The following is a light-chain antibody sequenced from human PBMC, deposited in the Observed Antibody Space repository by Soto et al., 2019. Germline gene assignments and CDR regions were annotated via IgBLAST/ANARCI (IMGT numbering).Light chain of an antibody. Sequence: EIVLTQSPATLSLSPGERATLSCRASQSVRSYLAWYQHKHGQAPRLLIYGASTRATGIPARFSGSGSGTEFTLTISSLQSEDFAVYYCQQYNNWPPWTFGQGTKVDIK. CDR2: GAS. CDR3: QQYNNWPPWT. V-gene: IGKV3-15*01. J-gene: IGKJ1*01. CDR1: QSVRSY.